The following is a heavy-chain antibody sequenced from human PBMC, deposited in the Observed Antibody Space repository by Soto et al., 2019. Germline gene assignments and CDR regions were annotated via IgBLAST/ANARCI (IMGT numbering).Heavy chain of an antibody. D-gene: IGHD2-2*01. V-gene: IGHV4-31*03. Sequence: SETLSLTCTVSGGSISSGGYYWSWIRQHPGKGLEWIGYIYYSGSTYYNPSLKGRVTISVDTSKNQFSLKLSSVTAADTAVYYCATASGYCSSTSCYVGSDFDYWGQGTLVTVSS. CDR3: ATASGYCSSTSCYVGSDFDY. CDR2: IYYSGST. J-gene: IGHJ4*02. CDR1: GGSISSGGYY.